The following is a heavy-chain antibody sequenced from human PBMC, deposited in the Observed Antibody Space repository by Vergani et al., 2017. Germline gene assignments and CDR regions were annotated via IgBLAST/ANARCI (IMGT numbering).Heavy chain of an antibody. V-gene: IGHV3-33*01. D-gene: IGHD1-26*01. CDR3: ARDRGGSYSGLDY. J-gene: IGHJ4*02. Sequence: QVQLVESGGGVVQPGRSLRLSCAASGFTFSTYGRHWVRQAPGKGLEWVAVIWYDGSNKYYADSVKGQFTISRDNSKNTLYLEMHSLRAEDTAVYYCARDRGGSYSGLDYWGQGILVTVSS. CDR2: IWYDGSNK. CDR1: GFTFSTYG.